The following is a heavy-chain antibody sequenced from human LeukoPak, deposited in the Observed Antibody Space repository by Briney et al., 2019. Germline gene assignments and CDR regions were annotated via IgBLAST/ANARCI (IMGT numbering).Heavy chain of an antibody. CDR1: GFTFSSYA. J-gene: IGHJ4*02. CDR2: ISYDGSNK. Sequence: GRSLRLSCAASGFTFSSYAMHWVRQAPGKGLEWVAVISYDGSNKYYADSVKGRFTISRDNSKNTLYLQMNSLRAEDTAAYYCAIAPGVWVPVDYWGQGTLVTVSS. V-gene: IGHV3-30-3*01. D-gene: IGHD3-16*01. CDR3: AIAPGVWVPVDY.